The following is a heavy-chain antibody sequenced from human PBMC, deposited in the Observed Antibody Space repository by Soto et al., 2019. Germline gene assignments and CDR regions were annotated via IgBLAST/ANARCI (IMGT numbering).Heavy chain of an antibody. CDR3: ARDGIFGVVIIPANYYGMDV. J-gene: IGHJ6*02. CDR2: IKQDGSEK. CDR1: GFTFSSYW. Sequence: GGSLRLSCAASGFTFSSYWMSWVRQAPGKGLEWVANIKQDGSEKYYVDSVKGRFTISRDNAKNSLYLQMNSLRAEDTAVYYRARDGIFGVVIIPANYYGMDVWGQGTTVTVSS. D-gene: IGHD3-3*01. V-gene: IGHV3-7*05.